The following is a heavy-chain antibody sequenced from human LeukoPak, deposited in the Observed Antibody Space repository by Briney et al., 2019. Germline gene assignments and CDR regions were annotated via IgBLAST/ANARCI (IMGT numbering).Heavy chain of an antibody. V-gene: IGHV4-34*01. Sequence: PSETLSLTCAVYGGSFSGYYCSWIRQPPGKGLEWIGEINHSGSTNYNPSLKSRVTISVDTSKNQFSLKLSSVTAADTAVYYCARGRTAAAGPLDYWGQGTLVTVSS. J-gene: IGHJ4*02. CDR2: INHSGST. CDR3: ARGRTAAAGPLDY. D-gene: IGHD6-13*01. CDR1: GGSFSGYY.